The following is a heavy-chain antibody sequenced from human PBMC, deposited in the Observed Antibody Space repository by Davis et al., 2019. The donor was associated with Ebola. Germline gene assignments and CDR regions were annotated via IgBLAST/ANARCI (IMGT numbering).Heavy chain of an antibody. CDR3: AKGIVVVVAANYYGMDV. Sequence: GGSLRLSCAASGFPFSNAWMNWVRLAPGKGLEWVSAISGSGGSTYYADSVKGRFTISRDNSKNTLYLQMNGLRAEDTAVYYCAKGIVVVVAANYYGMDVWGQGTTVTVSS. CDR2: ISGSGGST. D-gene: IGHD2-15*01. J-gene: IGHJ6*02. V-gene: IGHV3-23*01. CDR1: GFPFSNAW.